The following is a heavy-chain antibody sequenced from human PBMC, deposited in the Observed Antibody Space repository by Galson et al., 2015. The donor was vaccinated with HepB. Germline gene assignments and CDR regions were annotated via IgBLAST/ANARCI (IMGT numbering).Heavy chain of an antibody. Sequence: SLRLSCAASGFTFSSYWMSWVRQAPGKGLEWVANIKQDGSEKYYVDSVKGRFTISRDNAKNSLYLQMNSLRAEDTAVYYCASAGYSSSWGHDAFDIWGQGTMVTVSS. CDR3: ASAGYSSSWGHDAFDI. CDR1: GFTFSSYW. CDR2: IKQDGSEK. D-gene: IGHD6-13*01. V-gene: IGHV3-7*03. J-gene: IGHJ3*02.